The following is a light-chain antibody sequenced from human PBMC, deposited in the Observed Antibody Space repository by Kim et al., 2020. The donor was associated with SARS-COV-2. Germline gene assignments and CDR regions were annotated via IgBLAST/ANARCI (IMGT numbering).Light chain of an antibody. CDR3: LLSYSGVRV. Sequence: PAATVTPPCASSTGGVPSGHYPYWFQQKPGPAPRTLIYDTTNKHSWPPARFSGSLLGGKAALTLSGAQPEDEANYYCLLSYSGVRVFGGGTQLTVL. V-gene: IGLV7-46*01. CDR1: TGGVPSGHY. J-gene: IGLJ3*02. CDR2: DTT.